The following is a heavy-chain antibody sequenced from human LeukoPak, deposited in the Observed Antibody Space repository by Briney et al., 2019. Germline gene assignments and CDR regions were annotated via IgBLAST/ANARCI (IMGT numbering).Heavy chain of an antibody. CDR1: GGAFSGYY. V-gene: IGHV4-34*01. Sequence: SETLSLTCAVHGGAFSGYYWTWIRQPPGKGLEWIGEINHSGSTTYNPSLKSRVTISVDKSKNQFSLKLSSVTAADTAVYYCAREGGSSWPGEAFDIWGQGTMVTVSS. J-gene: IGHJ3*02. D-gene: IGHD6-13*01. CDR2: INHSGST. CDR3: AREGGSSWPGEAFDI.